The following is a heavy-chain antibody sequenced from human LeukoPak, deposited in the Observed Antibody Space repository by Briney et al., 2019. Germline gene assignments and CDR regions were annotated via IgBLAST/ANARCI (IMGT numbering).Heavy chain of an antibody. Sequence: PGGSLRLSCTASGFTLSIAWMSWVRQAPGKGLVWVSRIGGDGSNTNFADSVRGRFAISRDNAKNTLYLQMNSLRAEDTAVYYCARGGRHDYDGRPPDFWGQGTLVTVSS. V-gene: IGHV3-74*01. CDR3: ARGGRHDYDGRPPDF. J-gene: IGHJ4*02. D-gene: IGHD4-23*01. CDR2: IGGDGSNT. CDR1: GFTLSIAW.